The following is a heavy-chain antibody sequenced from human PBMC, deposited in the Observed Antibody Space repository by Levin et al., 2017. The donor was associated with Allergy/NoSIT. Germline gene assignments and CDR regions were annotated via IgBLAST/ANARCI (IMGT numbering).Heavy chain of an antibody. V-gene: IGHV3-23*01. J-gene: IGHJ4*02. CDR3: AKEHSEHNADIAAAGGIDY. D-gene: IGHD6-13*01. CDR1: GFTFSSYA. Sequence: GGSLRLSCAASGFTFSSYAMSWVRQAPGKGLEWVSAISGSGGSTYYADSVKGRFTISRDNSKNTLYLQMNSLRAEDTAVYYCAKEHSEHNADIAAAGGIDYWGQGTLVTVSS. CDR2: ISGSGGST.